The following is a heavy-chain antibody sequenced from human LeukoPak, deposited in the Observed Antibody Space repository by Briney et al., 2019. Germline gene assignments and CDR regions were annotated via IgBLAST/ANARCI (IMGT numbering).Heavy chain of an antibody. Sequence: GGSLRLSCAASGFTFSSYAMSWVRQAPGKGLEWVSTISGSGGSTYYADSVKGRFTISRDRSKNTLYLQMNSLRAEDTAVYYCAKDRTYYYESRGYFDYWGQGTLVTVSS. D-gene: IGHD3-22*01. CDR2: ISGSGGST. CDR1: GFTFSSYA. V-gene: IGHV3-23*01. J-gene: IGHJ4*02. CDR3: AKDRTYYYESRGYFDY.